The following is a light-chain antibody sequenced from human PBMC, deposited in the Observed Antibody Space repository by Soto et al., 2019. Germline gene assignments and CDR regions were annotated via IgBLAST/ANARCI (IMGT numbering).Light chain of an antibody. Sequence: EIVLTQSPGTLSLSPGERATLSCRASQSVVTNSLAWYQQKPGQAPRLIIYGASNRATGIPDRFSGSGSGADFTLTITRLEPEDCAVYYCQQYGSSPPWTFGQGTKVDIK. V-gene: IGKV3-20*01. J-gene: IGKJ1*01. CDR3: QQYGSSPPWT. CDR2: GAS. CDR1: QSVVTNS.